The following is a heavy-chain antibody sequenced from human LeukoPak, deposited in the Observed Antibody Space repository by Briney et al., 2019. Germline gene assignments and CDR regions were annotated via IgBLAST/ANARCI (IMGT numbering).Heavy chain of an antibody. D-gene: IGHD4-17*01. V-gene: IGHV4-39*01. CDR3: ARRGISSGTRNYGYYIDY. CDR1: GGSISSSSYY. CDR2: IYYSGST. Sequence: PSETVSHTCTVSGGSISSSSYYWGWIRQPPGKGLEWIGSIYYSGSTYYNPSLKSRVTISVDTSKNQFSLKLSSVTAADTAVYYCARRGISSGTRNYGYYIDYWGQGTLVTVSS. J-gene: IGHJ4*02.